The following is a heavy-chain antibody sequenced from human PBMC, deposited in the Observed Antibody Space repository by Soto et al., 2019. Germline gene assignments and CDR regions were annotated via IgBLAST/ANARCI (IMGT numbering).Heavy chain of an antibody. D-gene: IGHD2-2*01. CDR1: GYTFTSYA. V-gene: IGHV1-3*01. Sequence: ASVKVSCKASGYTFTSYAMHWVRQAPGQRLEWMGWINAGNGNTKYSQKFQGRVTITRDTSASTAYMELSSLRSEDTAVYYCARTPRYCISTSCNLFDYWGQGTLVTVSS. CDR2: INAGNGNT. CDR3: ARTPRYCISTSCNLFDY. J-gene: IGHJ4*02.